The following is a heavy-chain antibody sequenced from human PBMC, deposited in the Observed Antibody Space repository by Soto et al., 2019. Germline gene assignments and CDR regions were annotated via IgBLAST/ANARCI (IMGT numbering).Heavy chain of an antibody. D-gene: IGHD3-22*01. CDR2: IWYDGSNK. J-gene: IGHJ4*02. V-gene: IGHV3-33*01. CDR1: GFTFSSYG. Sequence: GGSLRLSCAASGFTFSSYGMHWVRQAPGKGLEWVAVIWYDGSNKYYADSVKGRFTISRDNSKNTLYLQMNSLRAEDTAVYYCARDRNRAYDSSGYYYGFLFYWGQGTLVTVSS. CDR3: ARDRNRAYDSSGYYYGFLFY.